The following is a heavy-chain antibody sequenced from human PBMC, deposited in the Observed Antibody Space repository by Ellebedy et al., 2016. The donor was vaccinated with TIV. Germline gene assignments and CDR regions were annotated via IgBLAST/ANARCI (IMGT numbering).Heavy chain of an antibody. V-gene: IGHV3-64D*06. CDR1: GFTFSSYA. D-gene: IGHD5-12*01. CDR3: VKGWDVDIAAGSFDY. Sequence: PGGSLRLSCSASGFTFSSYALHWVRQAPGKGLEYVSAISSNGGSTYYADSVKGRFTISRDNSKNTLYLQMSSLRAEDTAVYYCVKGWDVDIAAGSFDYWGQGTLVTVSS. CDR2: ISSNGGST. J-gene: IGHJ4*02.